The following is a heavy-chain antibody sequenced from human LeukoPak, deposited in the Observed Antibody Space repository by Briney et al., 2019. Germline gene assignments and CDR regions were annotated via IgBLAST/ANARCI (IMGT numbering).Heavy chain of an antibody. D-gene: IGHD6-19*01. CDR2: INHSGST. V-gene: IGHV4-34*01. J-gene: IGHJ4*02. CDR3: ARDKQWLAH. Sequence: SETLSRTCAVYGGSFSGYYWSWIRQPPGKGLEWIGEINHSGSTNYNASLKSRVTISVDTSKNQFSLKLSSVTAADTAVYYCARDKQWLAHWGQGTLVTVSS. CDR1: GGSFSGYY.